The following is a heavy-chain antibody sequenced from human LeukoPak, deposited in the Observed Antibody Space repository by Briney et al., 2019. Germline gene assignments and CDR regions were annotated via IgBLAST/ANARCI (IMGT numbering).Heavy chain of an antibody. CDR3: GRGLRYSESYVVEY. V-gene: IGHV4-59*08. Sequence: SETLSLTCTVSGGSISSYYWSWIRQPPGKGLEWIGYIYYSGSTNYNPSLKSRVTISVDTSKNQFSLKLSSVSAADAAVYHCGRGLRYSESYVVEYWGQGTLVTASS. CDR2: IYYSGST. D-gene: IGHD1-26*01. CDR1: GGSISSYY. J-gene: IGHJ4*02.